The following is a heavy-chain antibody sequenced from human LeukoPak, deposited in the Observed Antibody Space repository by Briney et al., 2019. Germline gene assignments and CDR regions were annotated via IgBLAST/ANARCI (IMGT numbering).Heavy chain of an antibody. J-gene: IGHJ4*02. V-gene: IGHV3-48*02. D-gene: IGHD3-9*01. CDR1: GFNFSPYS. CDR2: ISDKSDAI. Sequence: GGSLRVSCAASGFNFSPYSMNWVRQAPGKGLEWLSYISDKSDAIYYADSVKGRFTISRDNAKNSLYLHMNSLRDEDTAVYYCARDKPAGYCVDYWGQGTLVTVSS. CDR3: ARDKPAGYCVDY.